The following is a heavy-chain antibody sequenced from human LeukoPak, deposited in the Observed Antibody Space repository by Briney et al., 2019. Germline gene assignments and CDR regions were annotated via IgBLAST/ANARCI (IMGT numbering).Heavy chain of an antibody. Sequence: PSQTLSLTCTVSDGSITSGSYYWSWIRQPAGKGLEWIGRIYPSGSTNYNPSLKSRVTISIDMSKNQFSLNVNSVTAADTAVYYCARCALQNDAFEIWGQGTMVSVSS. CDR1: DGSITSGSYY. V-gene: IGHV4-61*02. CDR2: IYPSGST. CDR3: ARCALQNDAFEI. J-gene: IGHJ3*02.